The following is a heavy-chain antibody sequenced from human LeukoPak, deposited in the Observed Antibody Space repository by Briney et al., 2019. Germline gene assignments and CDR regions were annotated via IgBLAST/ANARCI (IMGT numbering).Heavy chain of an antibody. CDR1: GGSISSYY. J-gene: IGHJ4*02. Sequence: SETLSLTCTVSGGSISSYYWSWIRQPAGKGLEWIGRIYTSGSTNYNPSRKSRVTMSVDTSKNQFSLKLSSVTAADTAVYYCARGDWYYYDSSGYYPYWGQGTLVTVSS. V-gene: IGHV4-4*07. D-gene: IGHD3-22*01. CDR2: IYTSGST. CDR3: ARGDWYYYDSSGYYPY.